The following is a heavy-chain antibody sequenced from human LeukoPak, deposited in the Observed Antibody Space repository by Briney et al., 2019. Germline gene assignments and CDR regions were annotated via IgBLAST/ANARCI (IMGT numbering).Heavy chain of an antibody. J-gene: IGHJ4*02. Sequence: ASVKVSFKASGHTLTGYFMHWVRQAPGQGLEWMGWINPNSGGTNYAQKFQGRVTMTRDTSISTAYMEVSGLRSDDTAVFYCAVVPAASPYFDYWGQGTLVTVSS. CDR1: GHTLTGYF. CDR3: AVVPAASPYFDY. CDR2: INPNSGGT. D-gene: IGHD2-2*01. V-gene: IGHV1-2*02.